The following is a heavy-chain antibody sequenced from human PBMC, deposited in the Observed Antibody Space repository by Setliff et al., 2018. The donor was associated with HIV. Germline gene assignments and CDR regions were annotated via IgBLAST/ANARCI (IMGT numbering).Heavy chain of an antibody. V-gene: IGHV4-59*01. CDR2: IYYTGST. J-gene: IGHJ4*02. CDR3: ARDSGGYNYGFAVGSFDY. CDR1: SDSIRFYY. Sequence: SETLSLTCTVSSDSIRFYYWTWIRQPPGKGLEWIGNIYYTGSTNYNPSLKSRISISIDTSKSQFSLKLTSLAAADTAVYYCARDSGGYNYGFAVGSFDYWGQGALVTVSS. D-gene: IGHD5-18*01.